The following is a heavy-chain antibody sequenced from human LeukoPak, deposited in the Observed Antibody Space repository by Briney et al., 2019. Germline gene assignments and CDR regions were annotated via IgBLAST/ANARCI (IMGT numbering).Heavy chain of an antibody. Sequence: GGALRLSCAASGFTFSSYSMNWVRQAPGKGLEWVSSISSSSSYIYYADSVKGRFTISRDNAKNSLYLQTNSLRAEDTAVYYCARDFWESGSYGPDYWGQGTLVTVSS. V-gene: IGHV3-21*01. CDR1: GFTFSSYS. CDR3: ARDFWESGSYGPDY. D-gene: IGHD5-18*01. CDR2: ISSSSSYI. J-gene: IGHJ4*02.